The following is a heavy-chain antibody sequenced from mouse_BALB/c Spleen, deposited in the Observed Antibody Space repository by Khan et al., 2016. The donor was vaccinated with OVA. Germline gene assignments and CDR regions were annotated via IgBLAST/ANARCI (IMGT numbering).Heavy chain of an antibody. J-gene: IGHJ1*01. D-gene: IGHD2-3*01. V-gene: IGHV14-3*02. CDR3: CRPSYDPRNFDV. CDR2: ITPANGNT. CDR1: GFNIKDTY. Sequence: EVELKESGAELVKPGASVKLSCTASGFNIKDTYIHWVKQRPKQGLEWIGRITPANGNTEYDPKFQGKATMRADTSSNTAYLQLSSLTSGDTAVYYWCRPSYDPRNFDVWGAGTTVTVSS.